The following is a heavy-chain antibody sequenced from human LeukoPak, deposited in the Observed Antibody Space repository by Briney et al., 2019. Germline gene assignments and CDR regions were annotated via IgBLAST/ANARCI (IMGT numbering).Heavy chain of an antibody. CDR2: IDPSDSYT. CDR1: GYSFTSYW. J-gene: IGHJ4*02. D-gene: IGHD3-9*01. V-gene: IGHV5-10-1*01. CDR3: ARHLTYYDILTGYYHDY. Sequence: GESLKISCKGSGYSFTSYWISWVRQMPGKGLEWMGRIDPSDSYTNYSPSSQGHVTISADKSISTAYLQWSSLKASDTAMYYCARHLTYYDILTGYYHDYWGQGTLVTVSS.